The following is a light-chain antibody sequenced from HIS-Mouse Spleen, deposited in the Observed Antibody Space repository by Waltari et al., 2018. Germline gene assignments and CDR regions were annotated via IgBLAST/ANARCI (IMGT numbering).Light chain of an antibody. CDR1: SSNIGNTY. Sequence: QSVLTQPPSVSAAPGQKVTISCSGSSSNIGNTYVSCYQQLPGTAPKLLIYDNNKRPSGIPDRFSGSKSGTSATLGITGLQTGDEADYYCGTWDSSLSAVVFGGGTKLTVL. CDR3: GTWDSSLSAVV. V-gene: IGLV1-51*01. CDR2: DNN. J-gene: IGLJ2*01.